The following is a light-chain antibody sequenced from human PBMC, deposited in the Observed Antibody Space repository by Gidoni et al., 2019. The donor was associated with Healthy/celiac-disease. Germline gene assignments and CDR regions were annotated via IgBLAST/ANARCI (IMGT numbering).Light chain of an antibody. J-gene: IGKJ4*01. CDR3: QQYYSTLPT. V-gene: IGKV4-1*01. Sequence: DIVMTQSPDSLAVSLGERATINCKSSQRVLYSSNNKNYLAWYQQKPGQPPKLLIYWASTRESGVPDRFSGSGSGTDFTLTISSLQAEDVAVYYCQQYYSTLPTFGGGTKVEIK. CDR2: WAS. CDR1: QRVLYSSNNKNY.